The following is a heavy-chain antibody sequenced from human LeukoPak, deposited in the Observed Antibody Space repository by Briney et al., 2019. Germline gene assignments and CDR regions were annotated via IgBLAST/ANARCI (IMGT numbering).Heavy chain of an antibody. Sequence: WETLSLTCTVSGGSISSYYWSWIRQPPGKGLEWIGYIYYSGSTNYNPSLKSRVTISVDTSKNQFSLKLSSVTAADTAVYYCARNLREGFLYYYMDVWGKGTTVTISS. D-gene: IGHD3-10*01. CDR2: IYYSGST. V-gene: IGHV4-59*01. CDR3: ARNLREGFLYYYMDV. CDR1: GGSISSYY. J-gene: IGHJ6*03.